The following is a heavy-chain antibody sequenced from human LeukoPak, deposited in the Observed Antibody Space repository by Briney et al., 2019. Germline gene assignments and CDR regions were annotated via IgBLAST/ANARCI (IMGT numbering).Heavy chain of an antibody. D-gene: IGHD1-26*01. Sequence: SETLSLTCTVSGGSISSSSYYWGWIRQPPGKGLEWIGRIYYSGSTYYNPSLKSRVTISVDTSKNQFSLKLSSVTAADTAVYYCARVLVGADAFDIWGQGTMVTVSS. CDR1: GGSISSSSYY. CDR2: IYYSGST. J-gene: IGHJ3*02. V-gene: IGHV4-39*07. CDR3: ARVLVGADAFDI.